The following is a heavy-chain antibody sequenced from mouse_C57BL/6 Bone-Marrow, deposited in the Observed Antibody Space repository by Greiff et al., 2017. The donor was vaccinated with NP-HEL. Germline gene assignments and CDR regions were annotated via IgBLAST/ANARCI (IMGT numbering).Heavy chain of an antibody. D-gene: IGHD2-5*01. J-gene: IGHJ3*01. CDR2: IRSKSNNYAT. V-gene: IGHV10-1*01. CDR1: GFSFNTYA. Sequence: EVKLVESGGGLVQPKGSLKLSCAASGFSFNTYAMNWVRQAPGKGLEWVARIRSKSNNYATYYADSVKDRFTISRDDSESMLYLQMNNLKTEDTAMYYCVISYYSKEFAYWGQGTLVTVSA. CDR3: VISYYSKEFAY.